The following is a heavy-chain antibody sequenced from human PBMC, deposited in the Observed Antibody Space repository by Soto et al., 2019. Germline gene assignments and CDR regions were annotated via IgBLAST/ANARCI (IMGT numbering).Heavy chain of an antibody. Sequence: PGGSLRLSCAASGFTFSDYYMSWIRQAPGKGLEWVSYISSSGSTIYYADSVKGRFTISRDNAKNSLYLQMNSLRAEDTAVYYCARDQLYYNDISGRPLNAFDVWGQGTMVTVS. D-gene: IGHD3-22*01. J-gene: IGHJ3*01. V-gene: IGHV3-11*04. CDR1: GFTFSDYY. CDR3: ARDQLYYNDISGRPLNAFDV. CDR2: ISSSGSTI.